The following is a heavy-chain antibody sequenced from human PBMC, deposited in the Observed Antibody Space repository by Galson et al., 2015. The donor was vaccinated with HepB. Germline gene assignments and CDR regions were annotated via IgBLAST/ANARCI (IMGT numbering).Heavy chain of an antibody. Sequence: SLRLSCAASGFTFSSYGMYWVRQAPGKGLEWVTIISYDGSYKYYADSVKGRFTISRDNSKNTLYLQMNSLRTEDTAVYYCARDQSAYSSSLGCAYWGQGTLVTVSS. CDR2: ISYDGSYK. J-gene: IGHJ4*02. CDR1: GFTFSSYG. V-gene: IGHV3-30*03. D-gene: IGHD6-6*01. CDR3: ARDQSAYSSSLGCAY.